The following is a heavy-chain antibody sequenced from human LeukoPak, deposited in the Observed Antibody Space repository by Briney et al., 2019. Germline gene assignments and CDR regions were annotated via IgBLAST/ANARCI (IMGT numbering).Heavy chain of an antibody. CDR1: GFTFSTYA. D-gene: IGHD6-6*01. J-gene: IGHJ5*02. CDR3: VKASSSSPQYNWFDA. CDR2: VSGTGGRT. Sequence: GGSLRLSCAASGFTFSTYAMSWVRQAPGKGLEWVSVVSGTGGRTYYADSVKGRFTISRDNSKNTLYLQMNSLRAEDTALYYCVKASSSSPQYNWFDAWGQGTLVTVPS. V-gene: IGHV3-23*01.